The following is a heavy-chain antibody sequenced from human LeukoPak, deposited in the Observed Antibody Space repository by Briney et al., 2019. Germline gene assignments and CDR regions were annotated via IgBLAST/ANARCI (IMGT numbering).Heavy chain of an antibody. D-gene: IGHD1-26*01. CDR1: GYTFTSYA. CDR3: ARAPTSGSYYYYGMDV. CDR2: INAGNGNT. J-gene: IGHJ6*02. Sequence: ASVKVSCKASGYTFTSYAMHWVRRAPGQRLEWMGWINAGNGNTKYSQKFQGRVTITRDTSASTAYMELSSLRSEDTAVYYCARAPTSGSYYYYGMDVWGQGTTVTVSS. V-gene: IGHV1-3*01.